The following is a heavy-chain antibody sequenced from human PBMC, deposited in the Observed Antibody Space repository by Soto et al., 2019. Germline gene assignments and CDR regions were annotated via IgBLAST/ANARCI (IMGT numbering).Heavy chain of an antibody. CDR3: ARVSPKRFLEWLGVFDP. CDR2: IYYSGST. J-gene: IGHJ5*02. CDR1: GGSISSYY. Sequence: SETLSLTCTVSGGSISSYYWSWIRQPPGKGLEWIGYIYYSGSTNYNPSLKSRVTISVDTSKNQFSLKLSSVTAADTAVYYCARVSPKRFLEWLGVFDPWGQGTLVTVSS. D-gene: IGHD3-3*01. V-gene: IGHV4-59*01.